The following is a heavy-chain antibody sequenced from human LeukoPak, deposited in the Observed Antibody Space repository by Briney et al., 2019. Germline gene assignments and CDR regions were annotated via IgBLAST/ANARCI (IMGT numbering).Heavy chain of an antibody. CDR2: IIPIFGTA. V-gene: IGHV1-69*13. J-gene: IGHJ5*02. D-gene: IGHD3-3*01. CDR3: ARDRNDFWSGYSSNWFDP. CDR1: GGTFSSYA. Sequence: SVKVSCKASGGTFSSYAISWVRQAPGQGLEWMGGIIPIFGTANYAQKFQGRVTITADESTSTAYMELSSLRSDDTAVYYCARDRNDFWSGYSSNWFDPWGQGTLVTVSS.